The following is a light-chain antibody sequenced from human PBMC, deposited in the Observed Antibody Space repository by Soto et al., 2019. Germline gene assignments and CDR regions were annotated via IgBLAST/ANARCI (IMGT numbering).Light chain of an antibody. J-gene: IGKJ4*01. V-gene: IGKV1-39*01. CDR2: GAS. CDR3: QQCHSTPLT. CDR1: LRISNY. Sequence: DIKLTQSPSSLSASVGDRVTITCRASLRISNYLNWYQQKPGKAPKLLIYGASTLQSGVPSRFSGSGSGTDFTLTITNLQPVDSATYFCQQCHSTPLTFGGGTKLEI.